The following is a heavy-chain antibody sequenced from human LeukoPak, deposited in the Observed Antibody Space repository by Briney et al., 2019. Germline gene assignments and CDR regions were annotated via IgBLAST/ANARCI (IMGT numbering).Heavy chain of an antibody. V-gene: IGHV4-39*07. CDR3: ARGGNRGFDY. Sequence: SETLSLTCTVSGSSISSSSYYWGWIRQPPGKGLEWIGSIYYSGSTYYNPSLKSRVTISVDTSKNQFSLKLSSVTAADTAVYYCARGGNRGFDYWGQGTLVTVSS. D-gene: IGHD1-14*01. J-gene: IGHJ4*02. CDR2: IYYSGST. CDR1: GSSISSSSYY.